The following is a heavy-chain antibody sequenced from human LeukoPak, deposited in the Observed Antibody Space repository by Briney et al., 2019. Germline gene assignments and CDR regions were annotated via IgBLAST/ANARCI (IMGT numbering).Heavy chain of an antibody. CDR1: GFTFSSYG. D-gene: IGHD2-21*02. J-gene: IGHJ4*02. CDR3: AIEPLAYCGGDCQSAYFDY. V-gene: IGHV3-33*01. CDR2: IWYDGGNK. Sequence: GGSLRLSCAASGFTFSSYGMHWVRQAPGKGLELVAVIWYDGGNKYYADSVKGRFTISRDNSKNTLYLQMNSLRAEDTAVYYCAIEPLAYCGGDCQSAYFDYWGQGTLVTVSS.